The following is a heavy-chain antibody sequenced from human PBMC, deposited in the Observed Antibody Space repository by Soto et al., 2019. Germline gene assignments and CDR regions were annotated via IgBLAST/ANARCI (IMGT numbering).Heavy chain of an antibody. CDR2: IYHTGGR. CDR3: ETVLYCTPANCWADSHYYNIDV. V-gene: IGHV4-4*02. D-gene: IGHD2-8*01. J-gene: IGHJ6*04. Sequence: KASETLSLTCFVSGDSINNTYWWSWVRQAPGKGLEWSGEIYHTGGRSYMPSLRGRITLSVDTSKNQFSLKVTSVTAADTAVYYCETVLYCTPANCWADSHYYNIDVCDKGTAVTASS. CDR1: GDSINNTYW.